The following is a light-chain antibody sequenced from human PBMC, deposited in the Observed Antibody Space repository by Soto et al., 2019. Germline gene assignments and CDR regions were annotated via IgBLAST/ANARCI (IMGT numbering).Light chain of an antibody. CDR2: AAS. J-gene: IGKJ4*01. CDR3: HPNNNTPLT. Sequence: DIQMTQSPSSLSASVGDRVTITCRASQSISSYLNWYQQKPGKAPKLLIYAASSLQSGVPSRFSGSGSGTDFTLTISSLQPEDFVTYSCHPNNNTPLTFGGRTNVDIK. V-gene: IGKV1-39*01. CDR1: QSISSY.